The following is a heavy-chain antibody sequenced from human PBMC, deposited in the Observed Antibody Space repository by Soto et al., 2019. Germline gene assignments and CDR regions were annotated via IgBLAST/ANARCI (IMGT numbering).Heavy chain of an antibody. V-gene: IGHV5-51*01. CDR3: ARPYDSTQGGPPRNWYFDL. CDR2: IYPGDSDT. J-gene: IGHJ2*01. D-gene: IGHD3-22*01. CDR1: GYSFTSYW. Sequence: GESLKISCNGSGYSFTSYWIGWVRQMPWKGLEWMGIIYPGDSDTRHSPSFQGQVTISADKSISTAYLQWSSLKASDTAMYYCARPYDSTQGGPPRNWYFDLWGRGTLVTVSS.